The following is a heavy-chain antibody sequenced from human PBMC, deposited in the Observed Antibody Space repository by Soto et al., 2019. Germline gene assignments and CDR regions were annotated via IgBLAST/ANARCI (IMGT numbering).Heavy chain of an antibody. D-gene: IGHD2-21*02. V-gene: IGHV3-33*01. CDR3: ARLHIVVVTANGSYYYYGMDV. CDR2: IWYDGSNK. Sequence: PGGSLRLSCAASGFTFSSYGMHWVRQAPGNGLEWVAVIWYDGSNKYYADSVKGRFTISRDSSKNTLYLQMNSLRAEDTAVYYCARLHIVVVTANGSYYYYGMDVWGKGTTVTVS. CDR1: GFTFSSYG. J-gene: IGHJ6*04.